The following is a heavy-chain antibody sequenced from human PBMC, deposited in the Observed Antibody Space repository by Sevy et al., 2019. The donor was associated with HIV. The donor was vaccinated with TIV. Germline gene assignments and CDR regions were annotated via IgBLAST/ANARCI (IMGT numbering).Heavy chain of an antibody. CDR3: ARDCSSTNCLWGLDV. Sequence: GGSLRLSCTASEFIFSNYWMSWVRQAPGKGLEWVANIKKDGSEKYYVDSVKGRFTISRDNAKNSLYLQMNSLRAEDTALYYCARDCSSTNCLWGLDVWGQGTTVTVSS. CDR2: IKKDGSEK. D-gene: IGHD2-2*01. V-gene: IGHV3-7*03. CDR1: EFIFSNYW. J-gene: IGHJ6*02.